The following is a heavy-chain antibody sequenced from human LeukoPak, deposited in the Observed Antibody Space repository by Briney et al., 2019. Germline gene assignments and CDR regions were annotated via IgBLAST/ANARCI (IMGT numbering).Heavy chain of an antibody. D-gene: IGHD3-22*01. J-gene: IGHJ4*02. Sequence: SVKVSCKASGGTFSSYAISWVRQAPGQGLEWMGRIIPILGIANYAQKFQGRVTITADKSTSTAYMELSSLRSEDTAVYYCASYPRTYYYDSSGYLLYGWGQGTLVTVSS. CDR3: ASYPRTYYYDSSGYLLYG. CDR1: GGTFSSYA. CDR2: IIPILGIA. V-gene: IGHV1-69*04.